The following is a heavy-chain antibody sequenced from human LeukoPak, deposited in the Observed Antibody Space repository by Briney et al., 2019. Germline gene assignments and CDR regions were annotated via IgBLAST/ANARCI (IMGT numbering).Heavy chain of an antibody. CDR1: GYSISSGYY. J-gene: IGHJ4*02. Sequence: PSETLSLTCAVSGYSISSGYYWGWIRQPPGKGLEWIGSIYHSGNTYYNPSLKSRVTISVDTSKNQFSLKLSSVTAADTAVYYCARLSPAYYFDYWGQGTLVTVSS. V-gene: IGHV4-38-2*01. CDR2: IYHSGNT. CDR3: ARLSPAYYFDY. D-gene: IGHD2-2*01.